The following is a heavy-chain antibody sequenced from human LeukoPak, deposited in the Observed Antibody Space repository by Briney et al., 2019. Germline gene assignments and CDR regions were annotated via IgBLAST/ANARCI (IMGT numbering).Heavy chain of an antibody. CDR2: ISSSGSTI. CDR1: GFTFSDYY. D-gene: IGHD6-6*01. J-gene: IGHJ1*01. Sequence: PGGSLRLSCAASGFTFSDYYMSWIRQAPGKGLEWVSYISSSGSTIYYADSVKGRFTISRDNAKSSLYLQMNSLRAEDTAVYYCARDYSSYDRVFQHWGQGTLVTVSS. V-gene: IGHV3-11*04. CDR3: ARDYSSYDRVFQH.